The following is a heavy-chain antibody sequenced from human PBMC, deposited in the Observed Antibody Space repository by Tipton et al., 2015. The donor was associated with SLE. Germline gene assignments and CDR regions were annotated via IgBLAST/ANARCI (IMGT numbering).Heavy chain of an antibody. Sequence: PSLTCTVSGGSISSHYWSWIRQPPGKGLEWIGYIYYSGSTNYNPSLKSRVTISVDTSKNQFSLKLSSVTAADTAVYYCARGSGLRPLGDYWGQGTLVTVSS. J-gene: IGHJ4*02. V-gene: IGHV4-59*11. CDR3: ARGSGLRPLGDY. CDR1: GGSISSHY. D-gene: IGHD4-17*01. CDR2: IYYSGST.